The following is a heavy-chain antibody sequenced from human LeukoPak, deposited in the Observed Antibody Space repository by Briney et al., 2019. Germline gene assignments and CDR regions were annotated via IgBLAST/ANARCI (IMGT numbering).Heavy chain of an antibody. Sequence: GASVKVSCKASGYTFTSYDINWVRQATGQGLEWMGWKNPNSGNTGYAQKFQGRVTMTRNTSISTAYMELSSLRSEDTAVYYCARYQYYDFWSGPDYWGQGTLVTVSS. CDR3: ARYQYYDFWSGPDY. J-gene: IGHJ4*02. CDR1: GYTFTSYD. V-gene: IGHV1-8*01. CDR2: KNPNSGNT. D-gene: IGHD3-3*01.